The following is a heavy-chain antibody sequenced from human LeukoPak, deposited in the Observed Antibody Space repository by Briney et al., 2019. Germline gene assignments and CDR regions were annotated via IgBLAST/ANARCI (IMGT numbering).Heavy chain of an antibody. D-gene: IGHD6-19*01. CDR2: IYNGDNT. J-gene: IGHJ4*02. CDR3: ARASRWLAFDN. CDR1: RFTVSNNH. Sequence: GGSLRLSCVASRFTVSNNHMNWVRQAPRKGLEWVSVIYNGDNTYYADSVQGRFTISKDNSKNTLYLQMNSLRPEDTAVYFCARASRWLAFDNWGQGTLVTVSS. V-gene: IGHV3-66*01.